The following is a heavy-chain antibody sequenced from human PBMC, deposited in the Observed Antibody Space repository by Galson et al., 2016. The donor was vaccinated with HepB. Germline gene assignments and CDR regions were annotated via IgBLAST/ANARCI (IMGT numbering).Heavy chain of an antibody. V-gene: IGHV1-3*01. D-gene: IGHD3-22*01. CDR2: INGGNGNT. J-gene: IGHJ2*01. CDR3: AGGAYYDSSGYYSWYFDL. Sequence: SVKVSCKASGDTFTSYAMHWVRQAPGQRLEWMGWINGGNGNTKYSQKFQGRVSMTRDTSASTAYMELTSLRSEDTAVYYCAGGAYYDSSGYYSWYFDLWGRGTLVTVSS. CDR1: GDTFTSYA.